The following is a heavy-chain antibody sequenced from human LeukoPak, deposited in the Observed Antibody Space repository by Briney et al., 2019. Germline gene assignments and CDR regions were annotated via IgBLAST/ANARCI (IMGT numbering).Heavy chain of an antibody. Sequence: SETLSLTCTVSGGSVSSYYWSWVRQPPGKGLEWIGHIYSSENTKYNSSLESRVAMSLDTSKNRFFLKLSSVTAADTAVYYCARFYSGPSGWFVLWYFDLWGRGTLVTVSS. D-gene: IGHD6-19*01. CDR3: ARFYSGPSGWFVLWYFDL. J-gene: IGHJ2*01. CDR1: GGSVSSYY. V-gene: IGHV4-4*09. CDR2: IYSSENT.